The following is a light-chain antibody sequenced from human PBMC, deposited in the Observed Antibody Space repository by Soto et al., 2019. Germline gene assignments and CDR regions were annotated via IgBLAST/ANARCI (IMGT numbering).Light chain of an antibody. J-gene: IGKJ1*01. V-gene: IGKV3-15*01. Sequence: EIVMTQSPATLSVSPGERATLSCRASQSVSSNLAWYQQKTGQAPRLLIYVESTRATGIPARFSGSGSGTEFTLTISSLQSEDFAVYYCQHYNNLHRTFGQGTKVEIK. CDR2: VES. CDR3: QHYNNLHRT. CDR1: QSVSSN.